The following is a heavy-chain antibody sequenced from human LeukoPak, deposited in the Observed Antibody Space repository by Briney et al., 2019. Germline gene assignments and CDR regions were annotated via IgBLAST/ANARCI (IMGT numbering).Heavy chain of an antibody. CDR2: IYFSGST. J-gene: IGHJ6*02. CDR1: GGSFSGYY. V-gene: IGHV4-30-4*08. CDR3: ARVRYCSGGSCYHGYYYGMDV. Sequence: PSETLSLTCAVYGGSFSGYYWSWIRQPPGKGLEWIGYIYFSGSTYYNPSLKSRVTISVDTSKNQFSLKLSSVTAADTAVYYCARVRYCSGGSCYHGYYYGMDVWGQGTTVTVSS. D-gene: IGHD2-15*01.